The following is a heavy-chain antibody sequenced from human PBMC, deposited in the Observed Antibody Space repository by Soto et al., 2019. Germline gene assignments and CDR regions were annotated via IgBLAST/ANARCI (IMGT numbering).Heavy chain of an antibody. V-gene: IGHV1-8*01. CDR3: ARGGYSGYGDWFDP. J-gene: IGHJ5*02. D-gene: IGHD5-12*01. CDR1: GYTFTSYD. CDR2: MNPNSGNT. Sequence: ASVKVSCKASGYTFTSYDINWVRQATGQGLEWMGWMNPNSGNTGYAQKFQGRVTMTRNTSISTAYMELSSLRSDDTAVYYCARGGYSGYGDWFDPWGQGTLVTVSS.